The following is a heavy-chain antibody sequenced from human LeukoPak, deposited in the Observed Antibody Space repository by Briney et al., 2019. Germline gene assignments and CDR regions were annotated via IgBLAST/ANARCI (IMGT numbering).Heavy chain of an antibody. Sequence: GGSLRLSCTASGFTFSIYWMYWVRQAPGKGLVWVSQIKSDGNITNYADSVKGRFTISRDNAKNTLFLQMNSLRAEDTAVYYCGRSGDFWSGSGVAYWGQGTLVTVSS. D-gene: IGHD3-3*01. CDR2: IKSDGNIT. J-gene: IGHJ4*02. CDR3: GRSGDFWSGSGVAY. CDR1: GFTFSIYW. V-gene: IGHV3-74*01.